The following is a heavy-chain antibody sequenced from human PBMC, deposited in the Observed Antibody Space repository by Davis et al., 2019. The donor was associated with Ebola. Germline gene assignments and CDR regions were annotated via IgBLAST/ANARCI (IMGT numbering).Heavy chain of an antibody. D-gene: IGHD3-16*02. CDR2: INPNSGGT. J-gene: IGHJ4*02. V-gene: IGHV1-2*02. CDR3: ARESDYVWGSYRYPFDY. Sequence: ASVKVSCKASGYTFTGYYMHWVRQAPGQGLEWMGWINPNSGGTNYAQKFQGRVTMTRDTSISTAYMELSRLRSDDTAVYYCARESDYVWGSYRYPFDYWGQGTLVTVSS. CDR1: GYTFTGYY.